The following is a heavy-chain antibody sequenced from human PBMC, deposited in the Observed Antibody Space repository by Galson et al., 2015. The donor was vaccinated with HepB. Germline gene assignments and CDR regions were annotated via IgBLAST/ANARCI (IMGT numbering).Heavy chain of an antibody. D-gene: IGHD2-2*02. CDR2: ISAYNGNT. Sequence: SVTVSCKASGSTFTSYGISWVRQAPGQGLEWMGWISAYNGNTNYAQKLQGRVTMTTDTSTSTAYMELRSLRSDDTAVYYCARESGWSSTSCYTTSYYWYGMDVWGQGTTVTASS. CDR1: GSTFTSYG. CDR3: ARESGWSSTSCYTTSYYWYGMDV. J-gene: IGHJ6*02. V-gene: IGHV1-18*01.